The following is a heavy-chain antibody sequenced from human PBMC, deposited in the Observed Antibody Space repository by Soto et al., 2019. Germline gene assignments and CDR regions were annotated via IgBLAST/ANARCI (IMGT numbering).Heavy chain of an antibody. Sequence: GGSLRLSCAASGFTFSSYGMHWVRQAPGKGLEWVAVISYDGSNKYYADSVKGRFTISRDNSKNTLYLQMNSLRAEDTAVYYCAKDPSDYGDFPYFDYWGQGTLATVSS. CDR1: GFTFSSYG. J-gene: IGHJ4*02. CDR3: AKDPSDYGDFPYFDY. CDR2: ISYDGSNK. D-gene: IGHD4-17*01. V-gene: IGHV3-30*18.